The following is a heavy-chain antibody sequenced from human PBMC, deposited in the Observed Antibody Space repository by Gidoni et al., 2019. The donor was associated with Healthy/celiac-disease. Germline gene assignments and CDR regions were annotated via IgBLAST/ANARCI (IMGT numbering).Heavy chain of an antibody. V-gene: IGHV1-8*01. CDR2: MNPHSGNT. CDR3: ARGLYCSGGSCYSVGLDY. J-gene: IGHJ4*02. Sequence: QVQLVQSGAEVKKPGASVTVSCKASGYTFTSYDINWVRPATGQGLEWMGWMNPHSGNTGYAQKFQGRVTMTRNTSISTAYMELSSLRSEDTAVYYCARGLYCSGGSCYSVGLDYWGQGTLVTVSS. CDR1: GYTFTSYD. D-gene: IGHD2-15*01.